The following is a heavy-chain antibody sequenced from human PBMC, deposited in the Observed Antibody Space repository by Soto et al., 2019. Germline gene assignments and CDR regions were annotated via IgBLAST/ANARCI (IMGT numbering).Heavy chain of an antibody. CDR3: AREKGYISGPKNFDY. J-gene: IGHJ4*02. CDR1: GDSSVSSSSYY. D-gene: IGHD5-12*01. V-gene: IGHV4-39*02. Sequence: SETLSLTCTVSGDSSVSSSSYYWGWIRQPPGKGLEWIGSIYYTGNTFYSPSFRSRLTISVDTSKSQFSLKLSSVTAANTAVYYCAREKGYISGPKNFDYWGQGTLVTVSS. CDR2: IYYTGNT.